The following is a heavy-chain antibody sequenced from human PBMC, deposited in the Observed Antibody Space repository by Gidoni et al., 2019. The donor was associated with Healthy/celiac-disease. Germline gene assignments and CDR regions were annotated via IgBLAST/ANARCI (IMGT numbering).Heavy chain of an antibody. D-gene: IGHD3-3*01. CDR1: GGSISSSSYY. Sequence: QLQLQESGPGLVKPSETLSLTCTVSGGSISSSSYYWGWIRQPPGKGLEWIGSIYYSGSTYYNPSLKSRVTISVDTSKNQFSLKLSSVTAADTAVYYCARVPRDNTYDFWSGYYPLGPKKENWFDPWGQGTLVTVSS. V-gene: IGHV4-39*07. CDR3: ARVPRDNTYDFWSGYYPLGPKKENWFDP. CDR2: IYYSGST. J-gene: IGHJ5*02.